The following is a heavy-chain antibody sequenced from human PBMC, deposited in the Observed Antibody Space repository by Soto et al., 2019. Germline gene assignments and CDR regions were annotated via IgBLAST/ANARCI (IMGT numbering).Heavy chain of an antibody. D-gene: IGHD4-17*01. J-gene: IGHJ4*02. CDR2: FSGSGDDT. CDR1: GFTLRTNG. Sequence: GGSLRLSCAATGFTLRTNGMSWVRQAPGKGLEWVSSFSGSGDDTWYAASLKGRFTISRDNSKNTLYPQMNSLRAEDTALYYCAGHGGYSYLGQGTLVTVSS. CDR3: AGHGGYSY. V-gene: IGHV3-23*01.